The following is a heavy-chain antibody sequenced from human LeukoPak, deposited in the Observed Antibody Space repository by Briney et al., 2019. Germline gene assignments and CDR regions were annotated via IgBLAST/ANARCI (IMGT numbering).Heavy chain of an antibody. V-gene: IGHV4-34*01. CDR1: GGSFSGYY. J-gene: IGHJ2*01. Sequence: SETLSLTCAVYGGSFSGYYWSWIRQPPGKGLEWIGEINHSGSTNYNPSLKSRVTISVDTSKNQFSLKLSSVTAADTAVYYCARSDQDIVVVPAANSNWYFDLWGRGTLVTVSS. D-gene: IGHD2-2*01. CDR2: INHSGST. CDR3: ARSDQDIVVVPAANSNWYFDL.